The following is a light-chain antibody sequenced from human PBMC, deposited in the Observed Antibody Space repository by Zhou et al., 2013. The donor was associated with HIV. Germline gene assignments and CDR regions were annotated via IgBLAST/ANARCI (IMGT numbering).Light chain of an antibody. J-gene: IGKJ2*01. CDR1: LSVGSIF. Sequence: EIVLTQSPATLSLSPGERATLSCRASLSVGSIFLAWYQQKPGQAPRLPIYGASNRATGIPDRFSGSESGTDFILTISRLEPEDSAVYYCQQYGISPYTFGQGTK. V-gene: IGKV3-20*01. CDR3: QQYGISPYT. CDR2: GAS.